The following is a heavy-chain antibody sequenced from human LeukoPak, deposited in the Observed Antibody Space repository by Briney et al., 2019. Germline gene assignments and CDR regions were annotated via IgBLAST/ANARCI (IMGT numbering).Heavy chain of an antibody. V-gene: IGHV3-21*01. Sequence: KPGGSLRLSCAASGFTFSSYSMNWVRQAPGKGLEWVSSISSSSSYIYYADSVKGRFTISRDNAKNSLYLQMNSLRAEDTAVYYCARAGYCSGGSCYHDFDYWGQGTLVIVSS. CDR1: GFTFSSYS. CDR3: ARAGYCSGGSCYHDFDY. D-gene: IGHD2-15*01. J-gene: IGHJ4*02. CDR2: ISSSSSYI.